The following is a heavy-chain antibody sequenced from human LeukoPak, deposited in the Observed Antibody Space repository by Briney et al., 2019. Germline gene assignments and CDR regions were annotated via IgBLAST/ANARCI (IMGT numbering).Heavy chain of an antibody. Sequence: GGSLRLSCAASGFTFSTYAMSWVRQAPGKGLEWVSAISGTDGSTYYADSVKARFTISRDNSKNTLYLQMNSLRAEDTAVYYCAKAACTTSCYYNCWGQGTLVTVSS. CDR3: AKAACTTSCYYNC. J-gene: IGHJ4*02. CDR2: ISGTDGST. D-gene: IGHD2-2*01. CDR1: GFTFSTYA. V-gene: IGHV3-23*01.